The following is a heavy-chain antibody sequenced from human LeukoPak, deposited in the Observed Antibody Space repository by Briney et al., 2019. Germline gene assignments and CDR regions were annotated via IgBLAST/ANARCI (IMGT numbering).Heavy chain of an antibody. Sequence: ASVKVSCKASGYTFTGYYMHWVRQAPGQGLEWMGWINPNSGGTNYAQKFQGRVTMTRDTSISTAYMELSRLRSDDTAVYYCARDQGGGKGFFDYWGQGTLVTVSS. CDR2: INPNSGGT. J-gene: IGHJ4*02. CDR1: GYTFTGYY. V-gene: IGHV1-2*02. CDR3: ARDQGGGKGFFDY. D-gene: IGHD2-15*01.